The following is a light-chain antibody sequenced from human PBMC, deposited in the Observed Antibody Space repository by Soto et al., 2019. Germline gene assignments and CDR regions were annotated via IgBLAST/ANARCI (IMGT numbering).Light chain of an antibody. CDR2: AAS. J-gene: IGKJ4*01. Sequence: DIQMPQSPSSLSVSVGDRVTITCRASQSIGGFLNWYQQKLGKAPKLLIYAASSLQSGVPSRFSGSGSGTDFTLTISSLQPEDFATYYCQQSYSTPLTFGGGTKGDIK. V-gene: IGKV1-39*01. CDR3: QQSYSTPLT. CDR1: QSIGGF.